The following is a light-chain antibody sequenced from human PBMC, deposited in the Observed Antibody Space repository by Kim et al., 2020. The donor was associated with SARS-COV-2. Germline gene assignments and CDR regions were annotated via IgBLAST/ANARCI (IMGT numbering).Light chain of an antibody. J-gene: IGKJ1*01. CDR2: DAS. V-gene: IGKV3-11*01. CDR3: QQRTNWPAT. CDR1: QSVSSY. Sequence: LSPGERAALSYRANQSVSSYLAWYQQRPGQAPRLLIHDASYRAAGVPARFSGSGSGTDFTLTISSLETEDFAVYYCQQRTNWPATFGQGTKVDIK.